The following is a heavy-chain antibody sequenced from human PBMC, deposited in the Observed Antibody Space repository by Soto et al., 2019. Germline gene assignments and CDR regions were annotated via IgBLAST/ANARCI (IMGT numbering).Heavy chain of an antibody. Sequence: SETLSLTCAVYGGSFSGYYWSWIRQPPGKGLEWIGEINHSGSTNYNPSLKSRVTISVDTSKNQFSLKLSSVTAADTAVYYCARGRGVEDVVVVASHQSGMDVWGQGTTVTDSS. J-gene: IGHJ6*02. CDR1: GGSFSGYY. V-gene: IGHV4-34*01. CDR2: INHSGST. D-gene: IGHD2-15*01. CDR3: ARGRGVEDVVVVASHQSGMDV.